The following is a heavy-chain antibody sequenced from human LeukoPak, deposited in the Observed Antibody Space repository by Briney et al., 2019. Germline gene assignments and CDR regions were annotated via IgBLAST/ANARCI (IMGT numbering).Heavy chain of an antibody. Sequence: SETLSLTCTVSGGSISSYYWSWIRQPPGKGLEWIGYIYYSGSTNYNPSLKSRVTISVDTSKNQFFLKLSSVTAADTAVYYCARYSSSWVGIDYWGQGTLVTVSS. V-gene: IGHV4-59*08. D-gene: IGHD6-13*01. J-gene: IGHJ4*02. CDR1: GGSISSYY. CDR2: IYYSGST. CDR3: ARYSSSWVGIDY.